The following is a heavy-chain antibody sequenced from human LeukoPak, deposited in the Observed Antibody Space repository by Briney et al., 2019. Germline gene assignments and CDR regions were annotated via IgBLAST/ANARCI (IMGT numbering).Heavy chain of an antibody. J-gene: IGHJ4*02. D-gene: IGHD3-10*01. CDR1: GYTFTGYY. CDR3: ARGGVRITMVRGVIPRTNFFDY. CDR2: INPNSGGT. Sequence: ASVKVSCKASGYTFTGYYMHWVRQAPGQGLEWMGWINPNSGGTNYAQKFQGRVTMTRDTSISTAYMELSRLRSDDTAVYYCARGGVRITMVRGVIPRTNFFDYWGQGTLVTVSS. V-gene: IGHV1-2*02.